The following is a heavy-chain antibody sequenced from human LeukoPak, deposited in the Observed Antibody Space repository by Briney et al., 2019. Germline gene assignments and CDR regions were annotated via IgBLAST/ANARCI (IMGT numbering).Heavy chain of an antibody. D-gene: IGHD3-9*01. V-gene: IGHV4-31*03. CDR1: GGSISSGGYY. Sequence: PSQTLSLTCTVSGGSISSGGYYWSWIRQHPGKGLEWIGYIYYSGSTYYNPSLKSRVTISVDTSKNQFSLKLSSVTAADTAVYYCARLYFDSTYYFDYWGQGTLVTVSS. J-gene: IGHJ4*02. CDR3: ARLYFDSTYYFDY. CDR2: IYYSGST.